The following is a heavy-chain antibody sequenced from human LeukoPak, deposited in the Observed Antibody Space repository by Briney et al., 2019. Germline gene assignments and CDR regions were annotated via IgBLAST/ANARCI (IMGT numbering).Heavy chain of an antibody. CDR2: IYTSGST. V-gene: IGHV4-61*02. D-gene: IGHD2-2*01. CDR3: ARGCTSCYSPLDAFDI. CDR1: GGSISSGSYY. Sequence: PSETLSLTCTVSGGSISSGSYYWSWIRQPAGKGLEWIGRIYTSGSTNYNPSLKSRVTISVDTSKNQFSLKLSSVTAAGTAVYYCARGCTSCYSPLDAFDIWGQGTMVTVSS. J-gene: IGHJ3*02.